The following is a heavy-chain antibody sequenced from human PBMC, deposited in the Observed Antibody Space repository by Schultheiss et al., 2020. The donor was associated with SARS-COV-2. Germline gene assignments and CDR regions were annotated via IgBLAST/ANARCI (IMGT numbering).Heavy chain of an antibody. V-gene: IGHV4-38-2*02. Sequence: ESLKISCTVSGYSISSGYYWGWIRQPPGKGLEWIGSIYHSGSTYYNPSLKSRVTISVDTSKNQFSLKLSSVTAADTAVYYCARSLRYFDWLSYWGQGTLVTVSS. J-gene: IGHJ4*02. CDR1: GYSISSGYY. CDR3: ARSLRYFDWLSY. CDR2: IYHSGST. D-gene: IGHD3-9*01.